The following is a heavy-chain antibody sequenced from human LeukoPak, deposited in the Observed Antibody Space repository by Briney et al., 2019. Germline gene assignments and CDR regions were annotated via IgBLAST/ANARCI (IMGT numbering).Heavy chain of an antibody. CDR1: GVSISSYY. Sequence: PETLSLTCTVSGVSISSYYWSWIRQPAGKGLEWVGRIYTSGSTNYNPPLKRRVTMSVDTPKNQISLRLSSVTAADTAVYYCAATGPTLLWFGEEYYYGMDVWGQRTTVTVSS. CDR3: AATGPTLLWFGEEYYYGMDV. J-gene: IGHJ6*02. CDR2: IYTSGST. V-gene: IGHV4-4*07. D-gene: IGHD3-10*01.